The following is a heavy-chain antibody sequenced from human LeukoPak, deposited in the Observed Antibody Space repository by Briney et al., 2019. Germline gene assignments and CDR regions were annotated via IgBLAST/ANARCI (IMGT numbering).Heavy chain of an antibody. CDR3: ARDTDPTDYDPRMDV. J-gene: IGHJ6*02. CDR1: GGSISSYY. V-gene: IGHV4-4*07. CDR2: IYTSGST. D-gene: IGHD3-3*01. Sequence: SETLSLTCTVSGGSISSYYWSWIRQPAGKGLEWIGRIYTSGSTNYNPSLKSRATMSVDTSKNQFSLKLSSVTAADTAVYYCARDTDPTDYDPRMDVWGQGTTVTVSS.